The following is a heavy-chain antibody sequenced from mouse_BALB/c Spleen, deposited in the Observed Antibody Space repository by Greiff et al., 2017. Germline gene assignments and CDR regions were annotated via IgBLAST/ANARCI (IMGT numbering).Heavy chain of an antibody. D-gene: IGHD1-2*01. CDR3: ARSRLPCDY. CDR1: GFTFSSFG. Sequence: EVHLVESGGGLVQPGGSRKLSCAASGFTFSSFGMHWVRQAPEKGLEWVAYISSGSSTIYYADTVKGRFTISRDNPKNTLFLQMTSLRSEDTAMYYCARSRLPCDYWGQGTTLTVSS. CDR2: ISSGSSTI. V-gene: IGHV5-17*02. J-gene: IGHJ2*01.